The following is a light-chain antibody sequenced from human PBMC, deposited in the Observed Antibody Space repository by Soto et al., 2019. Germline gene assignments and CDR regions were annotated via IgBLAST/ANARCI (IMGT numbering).Light chain of an antibody. J-gene: IGLJ2*01. V-gene: IGLV2-14*02. CDR3: AGWEDSLNGVG. CDR2: EVS. CDR1: SSDVGSYNL. Sequence: QSALTQPASVSGSPGQSITISCIGTSSDVGSYNLVSWYQQHPGKAPKVLIYEVSERPSGVSNRFSGSKSGNTASLAISGLRSEDEADYYCAGWEDSLNGVGFGGGTKLTVL.